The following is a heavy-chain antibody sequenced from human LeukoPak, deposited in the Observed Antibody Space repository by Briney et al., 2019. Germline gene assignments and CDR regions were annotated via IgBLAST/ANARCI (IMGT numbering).Heavy chain of an antibody. CDR2: ISYDGSNK. D-gene: IGHD6-13*01. J-gene: IGHJ4*02. Sequence: PGESLRLSCAASGFSFSRYWMSWVRQAPGKGLEWVAVISYDGSNKYYADSVKGRFTISRDNSKNTLYLQMNSLRAEDTAVYYCARDRGPAPGSSYYFDYWGQGTLVTVSS. CDR3: ARDRGPAPGSSYYFDY. CDR1: GFSFSRYW. V-gene: IGHV3-30*03.